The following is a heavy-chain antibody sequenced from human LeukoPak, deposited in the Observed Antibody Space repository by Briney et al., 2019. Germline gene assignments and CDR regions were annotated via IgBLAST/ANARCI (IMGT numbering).Heavy chain of an antibody. J-gene: IGHJ5*02. D-gene: IGHD6-13*01. CDR3: ARDPSTAPRSTNWAANLFDP. CDR2: TSYDGSNH. V-gene: IGHV3-30*03. CDR1: GFTFSSYA. Sequence: PGGSLRLSCAASGFTFSSYAMGWVRRAPGKGLEWVALTSYDGSNHFYTDSVKGRFTISRDNSKNMLYLQMDSLGPEDTAIYYCARDPSTAPRSTNWAANLFDPWGQGTLVTVSS.